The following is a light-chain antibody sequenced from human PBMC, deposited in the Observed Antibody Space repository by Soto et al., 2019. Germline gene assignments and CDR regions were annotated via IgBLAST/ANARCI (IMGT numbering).Light chain of an antibody. CDR1: QGISSF. Sequence: AIQMTQSPSSLSASVGDRVTITCRASQGISSFLNWYQQKPGKAPRLLIDDASTLKSGVPSRFSGSGSGTEFTLTISSLQPDDFATYYCQQYNSYSWTYGQGTKVDIK. CDR2: DAS. CDR3: QQYNSYSWT. J-gene: IGKJ1*01. V-gene: IGKV1-13*02.